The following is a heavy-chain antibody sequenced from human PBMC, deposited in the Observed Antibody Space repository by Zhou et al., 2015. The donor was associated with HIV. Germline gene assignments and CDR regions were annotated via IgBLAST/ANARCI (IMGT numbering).Heavy chain of an antibody. CDR3: ARDLGPYYYDSSGYYFIDY. J-gene: IGHJ4*02. CDR2: ISAYNGNT. CDR1: GYTFTSYG. V-gene: IGHV1-18*01. Sequence: QVQLVQSGAEVKKPGASVKVSCKASGYTFTSYGISWVRQAPGQGLEWMGWISAYNGNTNYAQKLQGRVTMTTDTSTSTAYMELRSLRSDDTAVYYCARDLGPYYYDSSGYYFIDYWGQGTLVTVSS. D-gene: IGHD3-22*01.